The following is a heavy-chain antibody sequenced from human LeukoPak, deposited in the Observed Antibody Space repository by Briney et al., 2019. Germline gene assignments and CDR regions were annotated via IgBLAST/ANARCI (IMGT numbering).Heavy chain of an antibody. CDR3: AKDPDDFEPYDAFDI. D-gene: IGHD2-21*02. J-gene: IGHJ3*02. CDR1: GFTFSSYA. V-gene: IGHV3-30-3*01. Sequence: GGSLRLSCAASGFTFSSYAMHWVRQAPGKGLEWVAVISYDGSNKYYADSVKGRFTISRDNSKNTLYLQMNSLRAEDTAVYYCAKDPDDFEPYDAFDIWGQGTMVTVSS. CDR2: ISYDGSNK.